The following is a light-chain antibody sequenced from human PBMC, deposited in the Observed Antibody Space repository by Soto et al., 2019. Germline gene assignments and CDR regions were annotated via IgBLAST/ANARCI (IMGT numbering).Light chain of an antibody. CDR1: SSDVGSYNL. V-gene: IGLV2-23*02. CDR3: CLYAGPFVV. CDR2: EVT. J-gene: IGLJ2*01. Sequence: QSALTQPASVSGSPGQSITISCTGTSSDVGSYNLVSWYQQHPGKAPKLMIFEVTKRPSGVSHRFSGSKSGNTASLTISGLQAEDEADYYCCLYAGPFVVFGRGTKLTVL.